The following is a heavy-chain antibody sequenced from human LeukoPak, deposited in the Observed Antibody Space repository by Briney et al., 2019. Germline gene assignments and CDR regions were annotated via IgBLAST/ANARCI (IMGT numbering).Heavy chain of an antibody. CDR3: ARDTYCSGGRCYSRVGY. D-gene: IGHD2-15*01. V-gene: IGHV7-4-1*02. J-gene: IGHJ4*02. CDR1: GYTFTNYP. CDR2: INTNTGNP. Sequence: ASVKVSCKASGYTFTNYPMNWVRHAPGQGLEWMGWINTNTGNPTYAQGFTERFVFSWDTSVNTAYLQINSLKPEDTAVYFCARDTYCSGGRCYSRVGYWGQGTVVTVSS.